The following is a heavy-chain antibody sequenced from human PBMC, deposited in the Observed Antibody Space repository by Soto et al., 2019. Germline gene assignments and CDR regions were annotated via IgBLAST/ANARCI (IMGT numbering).Heavy chain of an antibody. CDR3: ASTYDILTGLLDY. Sequence: GASVKVSCKASGGTFSSYAISWVRQAPGQGLEWMGGIIPIFGTANYAQKFQGRVTITADKSTNTAYMELSSLRSEDTAVYYCASTYDILTGLLDYWGQGTLVTVSS. V-gene: IGHV1-69*06. CDR1: GGTFSSYA. CDR2: IIPIFGTA. J-gene: IGHJ4*02. D-gene: IGHD3-9*01.